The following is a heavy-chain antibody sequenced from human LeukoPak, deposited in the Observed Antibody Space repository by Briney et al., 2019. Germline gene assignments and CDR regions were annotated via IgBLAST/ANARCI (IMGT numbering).Heavy chain of an antibody. CDR3: AKDLEQQLLAGSSPDAFDI. CDR2: ISGSGGST. J-gene: IGHJ3*02. V-gene: IGHV3-23*01. D-gene: IGHD6-13*01. CDR1: GFTFSSYA. Sequence: PGGSLRLSCAASGFTFSSYAMSWVRQAPGKGLEWVSAISGSGGSTYYADSVKGRFTISRDNSKNTLYLQMNSLRAEDTAVYYCAKDLEQQLLAGSSPDAFDIWGQGTMVTVSS.